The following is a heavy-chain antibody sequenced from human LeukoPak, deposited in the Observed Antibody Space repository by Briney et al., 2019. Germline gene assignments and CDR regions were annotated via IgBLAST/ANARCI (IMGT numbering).Heavy chain of an antibody. Sequence: XXXSCKGXXXXXXSXXIGXXXQXPGXXXXWXXXXYPGASDTTYRPSFQGQFTISADKSISTAYLQWSSLKASDTAMYYCARRAAITMIVHDAFDIWGQGTMVTVSS. V-gene: IGHV5-51*01. J-gene: IGHJ3*02. CDR1: XXXXXSXX. CDR3: ARRAAITMIVHDAFDI. D-gene: IGHD3-22*01. CDR2: XYPGASDT.